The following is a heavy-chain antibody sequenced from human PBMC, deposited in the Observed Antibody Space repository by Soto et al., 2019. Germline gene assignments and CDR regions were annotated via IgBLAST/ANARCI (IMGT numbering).Heavy chain of an antibody. D-gene: IGHD5-12*01. J-gene: IGHJ6*02. CDR3: GKQRKNRAYDYPMDV. V-gene: IGHV3-53*01. CDR2: IYRGRAT. CDR1: GFSVSNTY. Sequence: WGSLRLSCAVSGFSVSNTYMSWVRQAPGKGLEWISVIYRGRATSYADPVKGRFTISRDNTENTLYLQMNSLRAADTAVYFCGKQRKNRAYDYPMDVWGQGTTVTVSS.